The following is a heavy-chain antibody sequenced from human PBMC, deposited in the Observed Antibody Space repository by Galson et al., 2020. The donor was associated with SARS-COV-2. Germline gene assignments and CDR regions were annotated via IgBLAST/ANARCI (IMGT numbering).Heavy chain of an antibody. CDR2: ISWNSGSI. J-gene: IGHJ4*02. CDR3: ARGSWYGDYFDY. V-gene: IGHV3-9*01. Sequence: GGSLRLSCAASGFTFDDYAMHWVRQAPGKGLEWVSGISWNSGSIGYADSVKGRFTISRDNAKNSLYLQMNSMRAEDTALYYCARGSWYGDYFDYWGQGTLVTVSS. CDR1: GFTFDDYA. D-gene: IGHD6-13*01.